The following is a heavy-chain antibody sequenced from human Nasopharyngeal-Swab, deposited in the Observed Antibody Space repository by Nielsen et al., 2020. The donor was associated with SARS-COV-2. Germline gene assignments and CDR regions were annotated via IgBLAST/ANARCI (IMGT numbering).Heavy chain of an antibody. CDR1: GFTFSSYG. Sequence: GGSLRLSCAASGFTFSSYGMPWVRQAPAKGLEWVAVIWYDGSNKYYADSVKGRFTISRDNSKNTLYLQMNSLRAEDTAVYYCARDPGMVRGVIIIRYYYGMDVWGQGTTVTVSS. D-gene: IGHD3-10*01. V-gene: IGHV3-33*01. CDR2: IWYDGSNK. CDR3: ARDPGMVRGVIIIRYYYGMDV. J-gene: IGHJ6*02.